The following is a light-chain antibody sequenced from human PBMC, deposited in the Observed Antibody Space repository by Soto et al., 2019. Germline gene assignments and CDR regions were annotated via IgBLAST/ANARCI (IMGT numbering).Light chain of an antibody. J-gene: IGKJ1*01. CDR1: ESVSTN. Sequence: EIEMTQSPATLSLAPGERVTLSCRASESVSTNLAWYQQKAGQAPRLLIYGASTRATGIPARFSGSGSGTKFTLTSSSLQCEDFAVYYCQQYSIWRTFGQGTKVEIK. V-gene: IGKV3-15*01. CDR2: GAS. CDR3: QQYSIWRT.